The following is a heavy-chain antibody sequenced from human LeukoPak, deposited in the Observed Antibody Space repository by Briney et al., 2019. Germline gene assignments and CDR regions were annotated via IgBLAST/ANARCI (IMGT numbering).Heavy chain of an antibody. CDR2: MLPIFGKT. CDR3: ARVSCGGNCYSLIGTFDI. CDR1: GGTFTNYA. J-gene: IGHJ3*02. D-gene: IGHD2-15*01. Sequence: SVKVSCKASGGTFTNYAISWVRQAPGQGLEWMGGMLPIFGKTNYAQKFQGRVTITTGESTSTAYMEMSSLRSEDTAVYYCARVSCGGNCYSLIGTFDIWGQGTMVTVSS. V-gene: IGHV1-69*05.